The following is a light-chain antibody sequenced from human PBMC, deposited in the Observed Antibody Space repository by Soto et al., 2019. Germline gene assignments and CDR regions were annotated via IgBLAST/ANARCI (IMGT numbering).Light chain of an antibody. V-gene: IGLV1-40*01. Sequence: QSVLTQPPSVSGAPGQGVAISCTRTSSNLGAGHNVHWYQQLPGTVPKLLIYSDTNRPSGVPDRFSASKSGTSAVLAITGLQAEDEADYFCQSYDNSLNGVVFGGGTKLTVL. J-gene: IGLJ3*02. CDR2: SDT. CDR3: QSYDNSLNGVV. CDR1: SSNLGAGHN.